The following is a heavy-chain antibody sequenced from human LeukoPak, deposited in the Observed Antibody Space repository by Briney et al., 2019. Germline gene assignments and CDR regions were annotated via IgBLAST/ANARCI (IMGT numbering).Heavy chain of an antibody. J-gene: IGHJ6*04. CDR1: GGSFSGDY. CDR2: INHSGST. D-gene: IGHD2-15*01. V-gene: IGHV4-34*01. Sequence: SETLSLTCAVYGGSFSGDYWRWIREPPGKGLEWIGEINHSGSTNYNPSFKSRVTRSVDASKNQFSLKLSSVTAAYTAVYYCARAAVAATRHSPGRYYYYGMDVWGKGTTVTVSS. CDR3: ARAAVAATRHSPGRYYYYGMDV.